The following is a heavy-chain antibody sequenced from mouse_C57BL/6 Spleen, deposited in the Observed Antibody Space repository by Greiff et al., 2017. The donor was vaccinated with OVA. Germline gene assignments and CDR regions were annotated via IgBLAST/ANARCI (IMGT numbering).Heavy chain of an antibody. V-gene: IGHV3-8*01. CDR2: ISYSGRT. CDR1: GYSITSDY. Sequence: EVMLVESGPGLAKPSQTLSLTCSVTGYSITSDYWNWIRKFPGNKLEYMGYISYSGRTYYNPSLKSRISITRDTSKNQYYLQLNSVTTEDTATYYCARERGTTVVATGYFDVWGTGTTVTVSS. CDR3: ARERGTTVVATGYFDV. D-gene: IGHD1-1*01. J-gene: IGHJ1*03.